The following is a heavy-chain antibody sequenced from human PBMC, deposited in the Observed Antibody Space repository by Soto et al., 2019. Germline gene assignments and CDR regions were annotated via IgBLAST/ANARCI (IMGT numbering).Heavy chain of an antibody. V-gene: IGHV5-10-1*01. Sequence: PGESLKISCKGSGYSFTSYWISWVRQMPGKGLEWMGRIDPSDSYTNYSPSFQGHVTISADKSISTAYLQWSSLKASDTAMYYCASGYCSSNRCQNWNWFDPWCQGTLGTVSS. CDR2: IDPSDSYT. J-gene: IGHJ5*02. D-gene: IGHD2-2*01. CDR1: GYSFTSYW. CDR3: ASGYCSSNRCQNWNWFDP.